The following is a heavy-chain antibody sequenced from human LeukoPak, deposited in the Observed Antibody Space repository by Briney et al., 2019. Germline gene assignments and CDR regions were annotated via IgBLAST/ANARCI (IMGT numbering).Heavy chain of an antibody. J-gene: IGHJ4*02. Sequence: PSETLSLTCAVYGGSFSGYHWSWIRQPPGKGLEWIGEINHSGSTNYNPSLKSRVTISVDTSKNQFSLKLSSVTAADTAVYYCARFNYDSSGSQRHLDYWGQGTLVTVSS. V-gene: IGHV4-34*01. CDR2: INHSGST. CDR3: ARFNYDSSGSQRHLDY. CDR1: GGSFSGYH. D-gene: IGHD3-22*01.